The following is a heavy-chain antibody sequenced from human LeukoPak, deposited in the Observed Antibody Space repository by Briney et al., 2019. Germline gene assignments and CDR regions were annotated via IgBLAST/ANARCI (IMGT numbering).Heavy chain of an antibody. CDR2: INPNSGGT. Sequence: ASVKVSCKASGYTFTGYYMHWVRQAPGQGLEWMGWINPNSGGTNYAQKFQGRVTMTRDTSISTAYMELSSLRSEDTAVYYCARVIITMIDYWGQGTLVTVSS. J-gene: IGHJ4*02. D-gene: IGHD3-22*01. CDR3: ARVIITMIDY. V-gene: IGHV1-2*02. CDR1: GYTFTGYY.